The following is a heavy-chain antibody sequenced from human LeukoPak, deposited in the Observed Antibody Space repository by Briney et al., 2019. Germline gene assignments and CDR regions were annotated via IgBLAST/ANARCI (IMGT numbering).Heavy chain of an antibody. D-gene: IGHD3-22*01. J-gene: IGHJ6*03. V-gene: IGHV3-23*01. CDR2: ISGSGGST. Sequence: GGSLRLSCAASGFTFSSYAMSWVRQAPGKGLEWVSAISGSGGSTYYADSVKGRFTISRDNSKNTLYLQMNSLRAEDTAVYYCAKNKYYYDSSGYRGAHYYYYYMDVWGKGTTVTVSS. CDR1: GFTFSSYA. CDR3: AKNKYYYDSSGYRGAHYYYYYMDV.